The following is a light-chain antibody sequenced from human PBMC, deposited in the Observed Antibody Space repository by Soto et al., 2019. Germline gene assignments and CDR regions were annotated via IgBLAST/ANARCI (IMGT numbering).Light chain of an antibody. J-gene: IGKJ5*01. V-gene: IGKV3-15*01. CDR3: QQYNNWPS. Sequence: EVVMTHSPATLSVSPCERATLSCRASQTVNRNLAWYQQRPGQAPRLLIYDISNRATGVPARFSGSGSETEFTLTIRSLQSEDFAVYFCQQYNNWPSFGQGTRRRL. CDR2: DIS. CDR1: QTVNRN.